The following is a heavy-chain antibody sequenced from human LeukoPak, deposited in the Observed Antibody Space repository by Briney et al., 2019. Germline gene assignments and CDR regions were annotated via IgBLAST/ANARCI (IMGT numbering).Heavy chain of an antibody. Sequence: GGSLRLSCAASGFTFSSYAMSWVREAPGKGLEWVSAIIGSGGSTYYADSVKRRFTISRDNSKNTLYLQMNSLRAEDTAVYYCAKASKVRGVIRYTRGYMDVSGKATTVTVSS. J-gene: IGHJ6*03. CDR3: AKASKVRGVIRYTRGYMDV. D-gene: IGHD3-10*01. CDR2: IIGSGGST. CDR1: GFTFSSYA. V-gene: IGHV3-23*01.